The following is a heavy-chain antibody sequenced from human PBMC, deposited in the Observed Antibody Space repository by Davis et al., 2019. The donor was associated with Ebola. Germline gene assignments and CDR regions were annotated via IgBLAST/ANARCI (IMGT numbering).Heavy chain of an antibody. CDR3: AKPPLIAVASADYYYGMDV. CDR1: GYTFTGYY. V-gene: IGHV1-3*01. J-gene: IGHJ6*02. Sequence: AASVKVSCKASGYTFTGYYMHWVRQAPGQGLEWMGWINPGNGNTKFSQRFQGRVTITRDTSASTAYMELSSLRSEDTAVYYCAKPPLIAVASADYYYGMDVWGQGTTVTVSS. D-gene: IGHD6-19*01. CDR2: INPGNGNT.